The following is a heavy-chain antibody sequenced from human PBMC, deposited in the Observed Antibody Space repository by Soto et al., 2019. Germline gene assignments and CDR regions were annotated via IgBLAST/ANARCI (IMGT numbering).Heavy chain of an antibody. CDR1: GGSFSGYY. CDR2: INHSGST. D-gene: IGHD6-13*01. V-gene: IGHV4-34*01. J-gene: IGHJ3*02. Sequence: QVQLQQWGAGLLKPSETLSLTCAVYGGSFSGYYWSWIRQPPGKGLEWIGEINHSGSTNYNPSLKSRVTISVDTSKNQFSLKLSSVTAADTAVYYCAGGIAADVYAFDIWGQGTMVTVSS. CDR3: AGGIAADVYAFDI.